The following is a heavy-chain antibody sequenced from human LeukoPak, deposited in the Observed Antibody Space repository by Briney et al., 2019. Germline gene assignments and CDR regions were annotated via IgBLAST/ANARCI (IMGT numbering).Heavy chain of an antibody. Sequence: SQTLSFNCVVSGDSVSSKNGAWNWIRQSPSRGLEWLGRTYYRSKWYNDYAESMEGRMTISQDTSKSQYSLHLNSVTPDDTAVYYCARDFGTTGWHTFDYWGQGTLVTVSS. CDR3: ARDFGTTGWHTFDY. D-gene: IGHD6-19*01. CDR2: TYYRSKWYN. CDR1: GDSVSSKNGA. V-gene: IGHV6-1*01. J-gene: IGHJ4*02.